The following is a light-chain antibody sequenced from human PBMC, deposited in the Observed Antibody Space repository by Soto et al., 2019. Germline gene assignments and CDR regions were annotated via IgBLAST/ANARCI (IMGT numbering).Light chain of an antibody. CDR2: DDG. V-gene: IGLV3-21*02. CDR3: QVWDTSSDQWV. CDR1: NIGSKS. Sequence: SYELTQPPSVSLAPGQTARITCGGHNIGSKSVHWYQQRPGQAPVLVVYDDGDRPSRIPERFSGSNSGNTATLTISRVEAGDETDYYCQVWDTSSDQWVFGGGTKLTVL. J-gene: IGLJ3*02.